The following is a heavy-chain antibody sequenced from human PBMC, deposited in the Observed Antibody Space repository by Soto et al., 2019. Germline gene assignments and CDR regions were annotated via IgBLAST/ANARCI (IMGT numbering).Heavy chain of an antibody. CDR1: GYSFTSYW. V-gene: IGHV5-51*01. CDR3: ARHKHGSGSYFDY. J-gene: IGHJ4*02. CDR2: IYPGGSET. Sequence: GGSLRLSCKGSGYSFTSYWIGWVRQMPGKGLEWMGIIYPGGSETRYSPSFQGRVTISADKSISTAYLQWSSLKASDTAMYYCARHKHGSGSYFDYWGQGTLVTVSS. D-gene: IGHD3-10*01.